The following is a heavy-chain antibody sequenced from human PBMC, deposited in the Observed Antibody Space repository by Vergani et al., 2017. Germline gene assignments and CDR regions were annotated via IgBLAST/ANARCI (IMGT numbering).Heavy chain of an antibody. V-gene: IGHV4-39*01. J-gene: IGHJ4*02. CDR2: IYYSGST. CDR1: GGSISSSSYY. CDR3: ASGKIAAAGFDY. D-gene: IGHD6-13*01. Sequence: QLQLQESGPGLVKPSETLSLTCTVSGGSISSSSYYWGWIRQPPGKGLEWIGSIYYSGSTYYNPSLKSRVTISVDTSKNKFSLKLSSVTAADTAVYYCASGKIAAAGFDYWGQGTLVTVSS.